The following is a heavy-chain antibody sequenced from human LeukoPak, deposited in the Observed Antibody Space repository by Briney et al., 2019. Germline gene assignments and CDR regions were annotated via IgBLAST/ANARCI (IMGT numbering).Heavy chain of an antibody. CDR3: ARSVVVPAASPRNDAFDI. CDR2: INHSGST. V-gene: IGHV4-34*01. CDR1: GGSFSGYY. J-gene: IGHJ3*02. D-gene: IGHD2-2*01. Sequence: SETLSLACAVYGGSFSGYYWSWIRQPPGKGLEWIGEINHSGSTNYNPSLKSRVTISVDTSKNQFSLKLSSVTAEDTAVYYCARSVVVPAASPRNDAFDIWGQGTMVTVSS.